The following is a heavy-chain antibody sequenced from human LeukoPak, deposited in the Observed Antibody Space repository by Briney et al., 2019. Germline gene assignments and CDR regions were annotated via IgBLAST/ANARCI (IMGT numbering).Heavy chain of an antibody. D-gene: IGHD6-19*01. V-gene: IGHV5-51*01. Sequence: GGSLKISFKGSGYSFTSYWIAWVRPMPGKGLAWMGIIYPGDSDTRYSPSFQGQVTISADKSISTAYLQRSSLKASDTAMYYCARLSRAVLTYGMDVWGKGTTVTVSS. CDR3: ARLSRAVLTYGMDV. J-gene: IGHJ6*04. CDR1: GYSFTSYW. CDR2: IYPGDSDT.